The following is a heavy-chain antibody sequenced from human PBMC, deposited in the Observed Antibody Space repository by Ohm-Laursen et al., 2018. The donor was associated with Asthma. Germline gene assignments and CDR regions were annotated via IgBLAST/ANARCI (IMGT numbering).Heavy chain of an antibody. CDR2: INPNGGGT. V-gene: IGHV1-2*06. D-gene: IGHD3-9*01. CDR3: ARTYKYRLGSEVDV. CDR1: GYTFTSYG. Sequence: GASVKVSCKSSGYTFTSYGISWVRQAPGQGLEWMGRINPNGGGTNYAQKFQGRVTMTRDTSISTAYMEVSRLTSDDTAVYYCARTYKYRLGSEVDVWGQGTPVTVS. J-gene: IGHJ6*02.